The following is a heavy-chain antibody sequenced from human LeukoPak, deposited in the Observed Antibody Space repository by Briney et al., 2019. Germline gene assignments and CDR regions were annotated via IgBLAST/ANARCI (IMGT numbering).Heavy chain of an antibody. D-gene: IGHD6-13*01. Sequence: GGSLRLSCAASGFTFSSYAMHWVRQAPGKGLEWVAVISYVGSNKYYADFVKGRFTISRDNSKNTLYLQMNSLRAEDTAVYYCARDSSIAAAEYYFDYWGQGTLVTVSS. CDR1: GFTFSSYA. V-gene: IGHV3-30*04. CDR2: ISYVGSNK. J-gene: IGHJ4*02. CDR3: ARDSSIAAAEYYFDY.